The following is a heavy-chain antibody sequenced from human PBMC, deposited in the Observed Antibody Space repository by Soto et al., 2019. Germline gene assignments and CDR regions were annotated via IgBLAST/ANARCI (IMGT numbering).Heavy chain of an antibody. Sequence: ASVKVSCKASGNTFISYAISWVRQAPGQGLEWMGWIIAHNGNTNYAQKFQGRVTITTDTSTSTAYMELSSLRSDDTAVYYCARNIKSLAPPYWFDYWGQGSLVTVSS. CDR1: GNTFISYA. CDR2: IIAHNGNT. J-gene: IGHJ4*02. V-gene: IGHV1-18*01. CDR3: ARNIKSLAPPYWFDY. D-gene: IGHD2-8*02.